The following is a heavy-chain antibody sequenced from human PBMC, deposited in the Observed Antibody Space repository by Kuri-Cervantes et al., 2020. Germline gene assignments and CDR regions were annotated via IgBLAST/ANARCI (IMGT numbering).Heavy chain of an antibody. D-gene: IGHD6-19*01. J-gene: IGHJ4*02. V-gene: IGHV1-8*02. Sequence: ASVKVSCKASGYTFTSYDINWVRQATGQGLEWMEWMNPNSGNTGYAQKFQGRVTMTRNTSISTAYMELSSLRSEDTAVYYCAASEGRGWISDHWGQGTLVTVSS. CDR2: MNPNSGNT. CDR1: GYTFTSYD. CDR3: AASEGRGWISDH.